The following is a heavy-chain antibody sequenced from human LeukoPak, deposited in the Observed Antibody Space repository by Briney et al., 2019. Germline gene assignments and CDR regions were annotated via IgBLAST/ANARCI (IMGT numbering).Heavy chain of an antibody. D-gene: IGHD3-16*01. CDR2: ISTTNGDT. CDR1: GYTFSTYG. Sequence: EASVKVSCKASGYTFSTYGISWVRQAPGQGLEWMGWISTTNGDTKYAQKLQGRVTMTTDTSTSTAYMELRNLRSDDTAVYYCAREGLGELTLDCWGQGTLVTVSS. CDR3: AREGLGELTLDC. V-gene: IGHV1-18*01. J-gene: IGHJ4*02.